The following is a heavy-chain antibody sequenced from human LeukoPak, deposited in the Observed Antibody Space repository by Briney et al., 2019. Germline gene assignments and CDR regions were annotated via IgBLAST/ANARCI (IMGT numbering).Heavy chain of an antibody. CDR1: GYTFTGYY. CDR2: INPNSGGT. V-gene: IGHV1-2*02. Sequence: ASVKVSCKASGYTFTGYYMHWVRQAPGQGLEWMGWINPNSGGTNYAQKFQGRVTMTRDTSISTAYMELSRLRSDDTAVYYCASLGGYSSSWYDAFDIWGQGTTVTVSS. CDR3: ASLGGYSSSWYDAFDI. J-gene: IGHJ3*02. D-gene: IGHD6-13*01.